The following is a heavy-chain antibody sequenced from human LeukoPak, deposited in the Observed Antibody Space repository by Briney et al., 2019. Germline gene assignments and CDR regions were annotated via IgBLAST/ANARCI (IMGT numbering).Heavy chain of an antibody. V-gene: IGHV3-74*01. CDR2: TCPDARGT. CDR3: VRDPGGDTRDWYFDL. D-gene: IGHD4-17*01. J-gene: IGHJ2*01. CDR1: GFAFSSTC. Sequence: GGSPRLSCAVSGFAFSSTCMHWVRQAPGKGLAWVSRTCPDARGTSYADSVEGRFTTSRDNAKSTLYLHMNSLRAEDSALYYCVRDPGGDTRDWYFDLWGRGTQVAVSS.